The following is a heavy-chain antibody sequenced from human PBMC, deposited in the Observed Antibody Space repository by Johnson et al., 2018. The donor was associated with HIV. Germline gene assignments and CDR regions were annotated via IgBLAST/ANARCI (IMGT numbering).Heavy chain of an antibody. V-gene: IGHV3-30*02. D-gene: IGHD2-2*03. Sequence: QVQLVESGGGVVQPGRSLRLSCAASRFTFSNYGMHWVRQAPGKGLEWVAFIRYDGRNKFYADSVKGRFTISRDNSKNTLHLQMNSLRAEDTAVYYCAKGAGYWAFDSWGQGTMVTVSS. CDR1: RFTFSNYG. CDR2: IRYDGRNK. J-gene: IGHJ3*02. CDR3: AKGAGYWAFDS.